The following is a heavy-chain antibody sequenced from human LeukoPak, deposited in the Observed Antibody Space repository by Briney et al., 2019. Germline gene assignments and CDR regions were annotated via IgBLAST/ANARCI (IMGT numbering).Heavy chain of an antibody. V-gene: IGHV1-18*01. Sequence: ASVKVSCKTSGYTFTDYGISWVRQAPGQGPEWMGWISGYNGNTNYAQKLQGRVTMTTDTSTSTAYMELRSLRSDDTAVYYCARVQDTYYYDSSGYYPLDYWGQGTLVTVSS. CDR3: ARVQDTYYYDSSGYYPLDY. J-gene: IGHJ4*02. CDR1: GYTFTDYG. D-gene: IGHD3-22*01. CDR2: ISGYNGNT.